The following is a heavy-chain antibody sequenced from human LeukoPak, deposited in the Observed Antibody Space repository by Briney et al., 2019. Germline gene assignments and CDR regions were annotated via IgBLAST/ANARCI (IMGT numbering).Heavy chain of an antibody. CDR1: GFTFSSYA. V-gene: IGHV3-23*01. Sequence: GGSLRLSCAASGFTFSSYAMTWVRQAPGKGLEWVSSISTSGGSTFYADSVKGRFTISRDNSKNTLYLQMNSLRAEDTAVYYCAKDVYGDYGGPDYWGQGTLVTVSS. CDR2: ISTSGGST. CDR3: AKDVYGDYGGPDY. J-gene: IGHJ4*02. D-gene: IGHD4-17*01.